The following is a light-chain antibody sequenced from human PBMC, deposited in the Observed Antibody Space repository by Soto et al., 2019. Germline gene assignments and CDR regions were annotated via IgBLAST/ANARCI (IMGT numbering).Light chain of an antibody. CDR1: QTISND. V-gene: IGKV1-39*01. CDR2: AAS. Sequence: DLQITQSRSSLSAFVGDRVTITCRVSQTISNDLNWYHQQPGKAPKLLIYAASSLQRGVPSRCSGSGSGTVYNLTIRSLQPDDFATYYCQQCYSSPRTVGGGTMVDIK. CDR3: QQCYSSPRT. J-gene: IGKJ4*01.